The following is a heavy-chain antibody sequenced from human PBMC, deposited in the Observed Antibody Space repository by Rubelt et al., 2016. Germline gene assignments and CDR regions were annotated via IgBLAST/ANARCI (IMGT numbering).Heavy chain of an antibody. Sequence: QVQLQQWGAGLLKPSETLSLTCAVYGGSFSGYYWSWIRQPPGKGLEWIGEINHSGRTNYNPSLKSRVTISVDTSKNQFSLKRTSVTAADPAVYYCAASAVSISAFDIWGQGTMVTVSS. V-gene: IGHV4-34*01. CDR1: GGSFSGYY. CDR2: INHSGRT. J-gene: IGHJ3*02. CDR3: AASAVSISAFDI. D-gene: IGHD2-21*01.